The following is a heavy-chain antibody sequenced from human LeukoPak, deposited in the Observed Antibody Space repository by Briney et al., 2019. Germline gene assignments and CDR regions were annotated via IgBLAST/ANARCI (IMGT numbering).Heavy chain of an antibody. D-gene: IGHD6-19*01. V-gene: IGHV1-2*02. Sequence: ASVKVSCKASGYTFTGYYMHWVRQAPGQGLEWMGWINPNSGGTNYAQKFQGRVTMTRDTSISTAYMELSRLRSDDTAVYYCARTSSGWPYYYYGMDVWGQGTTVTVSS. J-gene: IGHJ6*02. CDR2: INPNSGGT. CDR1: GYTFTGYY. CDR3: ARTSSGWPYYYYGMDV.